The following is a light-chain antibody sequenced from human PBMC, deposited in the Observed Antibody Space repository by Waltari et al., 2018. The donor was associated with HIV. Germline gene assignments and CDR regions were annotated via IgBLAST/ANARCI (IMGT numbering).Light chain of an antibody. V-gene: IGLV3-25*03. J-gene: IGLJ1*01. CDR3: QSADSSGTYV. CDR2: KDT. CDR1: GLATQY. Sequence: SYELKQPPSVSVSPGQTATITCSGDGLATQYAFWYQQKAGHAPVVVMYKDTERPLGIPERFSGSISGTTVTLTINEVQAEDEADCYCQSADSSGTYVFGSGTKVTVL.